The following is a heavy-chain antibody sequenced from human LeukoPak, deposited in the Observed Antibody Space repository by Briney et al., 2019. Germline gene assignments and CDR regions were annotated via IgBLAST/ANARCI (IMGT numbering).Heavy chain of an antibody. Sequence: SETLSLTCAVYGGSFSGYYWSWIRQPPGKGLEWIGEINHSGSTNYNPSLKSRVTISVDTSKNQFSLKLTSVTAADTAVYYCASRKVVTATYYYYGMDVWGQGTTVTVSS. CDR2: INHSGST. D-gene: IGHD2-21*02. CDR3: ASRKVVTATYYYYGMDV. J-gene: IGHJ6*02. V-gene: IGHV4-34*01. CDR1: GGSFSGYY.